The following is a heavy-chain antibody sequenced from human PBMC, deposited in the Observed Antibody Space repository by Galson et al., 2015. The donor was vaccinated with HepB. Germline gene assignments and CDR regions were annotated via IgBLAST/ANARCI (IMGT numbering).Heavy chain of an antibody. Sequence: ETLSLTCTVSGGSISSSSYYWGWIRQPPGKGLEWIGSIYYSGSTYYNPSLKSRVTISVDTSKNQFSLKLSSVTAADTAVYYCASYFGITMVRGVPRDPIDYWGQGTLVTVSS. D-gene: IGHD3-10*01. CDR1: GGSISSSSYY. CDR3: ASYFGITMVRGVPRDPIDY. J-gene: IGHJ4*02. CDR2: IYYSGST. V-gene: IGHV4-39*01.